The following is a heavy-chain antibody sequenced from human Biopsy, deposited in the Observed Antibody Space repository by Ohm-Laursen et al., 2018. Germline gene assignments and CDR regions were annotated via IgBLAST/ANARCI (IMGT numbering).Heavy chain of an antibody. CDR1: GFSFTGYY. V-gene: IGHV1-2*02. J-gene: IGHJ4*02. CDR2: ISPKSGGT. D-gene: IGHD6-19*01. Sequence: SVKVSCKASGFSFTGYYIHWVRQAPGQGLEWMGWISPKSGGTNYAQKFQGNTTMTKNTSMSTAYMEMSRLRSDDTAVYYCALQSVAQMKNFDYWGQGTLVTVSS. CDR3: ALQSVAQMKNFDY.